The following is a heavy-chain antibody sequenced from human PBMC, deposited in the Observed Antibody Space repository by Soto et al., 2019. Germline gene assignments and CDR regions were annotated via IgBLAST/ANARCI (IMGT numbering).Heavy chain of an antibody. Sequence: EVQLLDSGGGLVQPGGSLGLSCAASGFTFNNYAMNWVRQAPGMGLEWVATFSNTGGGTYYADSVKGRFTISRDNSKNTLYLQMSSLRVEDTAVYYCAKDRLASNFDCLGQGSQVTVSS. CDR1: GFTFNNYA. J-gene: IGHJ4*02. D-gene: IGHD4-4*01. CDR3: AKDRLASNFDC. CDR2: FSNTGGGT. V-gene: IGHV3-23*01.